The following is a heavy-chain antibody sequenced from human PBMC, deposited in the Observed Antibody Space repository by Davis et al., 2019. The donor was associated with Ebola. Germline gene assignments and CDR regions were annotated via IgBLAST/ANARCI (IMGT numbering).Heavy chain of an antibody. J-gene: IGHJ5*02. V-gene: IGHV3-7*01. D-gene: IGHD1-26*01. CDR2: IKQGGDER. CDR3: VRVYSGSYDP. Sequence: GSSLKISCAASGFTFSSYWMSWVRQAPGKGLEWVANIKQGGDERYYVDSVKGRFIISRDDAKNSLYLQMNSLRAEDTAVYYCVRVYSGSYDPWGQGTLVTVSS. CDR1: GFTFSSYW.